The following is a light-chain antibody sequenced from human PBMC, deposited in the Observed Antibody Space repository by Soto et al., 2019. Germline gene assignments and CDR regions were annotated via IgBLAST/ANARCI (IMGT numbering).Light chain of an antibody. J-gene: IGKJ3*01. CDR2: GAF. Sequence: LTQSPATLSFSPRQRATLSCRASQSVKSYLAWYQQKPGQAPRLLIYGAFNRATGIPDRFGGSGSGTDFTLTISRLEPEDFAMYYCQQYGVSPGTFGPGTKVDIK. CDR1: QSVKSY. V-gene: IGKV3-20*01. CDR3: QQYGVSPGT.